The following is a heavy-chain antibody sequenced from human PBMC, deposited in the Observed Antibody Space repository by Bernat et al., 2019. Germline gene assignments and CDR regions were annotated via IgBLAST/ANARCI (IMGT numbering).Heavy chain of an antibody. J-gene: IGHJ4*02. Sequence: QVQLQESGPGLVKPSETLSLTCTVSGGSISSYYWSWIRQPPGKGLEWIGYIYYSGSTNYNPSRKSRVTISVGTSKNQFSRKLSDVTAADTAVYYCARDLPAAMGVEYWGQGTLVNVSS. V-gene: IGHV4-59*01. CDR1: GGSISSYY. CDR2: IYYSGST. CDR3: ARDLPAAMGVEY. D-gene: IGHD2-2*01.